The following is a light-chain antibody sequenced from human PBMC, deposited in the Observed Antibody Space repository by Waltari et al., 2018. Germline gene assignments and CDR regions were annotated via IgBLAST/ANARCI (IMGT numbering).Light chain of an antibody. Sequence: EIVMTQSPATLSVSPGDRATLSCRASQSVSSNLAWYQQKPGQAPRLLIYGASTRAAGIPARFSGSGSGTEFTLTISSLQSEDLALYFCQQYNNWPRTFGQGTKVEI. V-gene: IGKV3-15*01. CDR1: QSVSSN. CDR3: QQYNNWPRT. J-gene: IGKJ2*02. CDR2: GAS.